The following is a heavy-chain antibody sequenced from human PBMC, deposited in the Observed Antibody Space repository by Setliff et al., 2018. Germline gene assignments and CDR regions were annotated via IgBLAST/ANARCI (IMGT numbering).Heavy chain of an antibody. Sequence: ASVKVSCKASAFTKYYVHWVRQAPGQGLEWMGIIHPSGGSTTYAQKFQGRVTMTRDTSTGTVNMELSSLRSEDTAVYYCARGFYYYDSYARYYVVGDYWGQGQWSPSPQ. CDR3: ARGFYYYDSYARYYVVGDY. V-gene: IGHV1-46*01. CDR2: IHPSGGST. CDR1: AFTKYY. D-gene: IGHD3-22*01. J-gene: IGHJ4*02.